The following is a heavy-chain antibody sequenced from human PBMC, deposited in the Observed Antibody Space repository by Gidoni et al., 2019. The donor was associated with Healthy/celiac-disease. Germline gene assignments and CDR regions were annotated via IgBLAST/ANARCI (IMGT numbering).Heavy chain of an antibody. CDR3: ARIPWGRVDTTLPDY. Sequence: QVTFQASGPVLVPPTETLTLPCTVSGFSLSNARMGVSWIRQPPGKALEWLAHIFSNDEKSYSTSLKSRLTISKDTSKSQVVLTMTNMDPVDTATYYCARIPWGRVDTTLPDYWGQGTLVTVSS. CDR1: GFSLSNARMG. D-gene: IGHD5-12*01. J-gene: IGHJ4*02. V-gene: IGHV2-26*01. CDR2: IFSNDEK.